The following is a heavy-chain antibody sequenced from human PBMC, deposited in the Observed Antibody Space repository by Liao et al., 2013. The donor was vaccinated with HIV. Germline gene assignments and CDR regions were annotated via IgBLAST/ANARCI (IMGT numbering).Heavy chain of an antibody. CDR2: IYTSGST. CDR3: ARYCSSTSCYRQYYMDV. CDR1: GGSISSYY. Sequence: QVQLQESGPGLVKPSETLSLTCTVSGGSISSYYWSWIRQPAGKGLEWIGRIYTSGSTNYNPSLKSRVTISVDTSKNQFSLKLSSVTAADTAVYYCARYCSSTSCYRQYYMDVWGKGTTVTVSS. J-gene: IGHJ6*03. V-gene: IGHV4-4*07. D-gene: IGHD2-2*02.